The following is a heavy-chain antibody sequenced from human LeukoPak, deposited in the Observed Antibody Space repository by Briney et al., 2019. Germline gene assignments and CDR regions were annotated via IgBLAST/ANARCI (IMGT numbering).Heavy chain of an antibody. CDR3: ATFPGNYGMDV. Sequence: SETLSLPCTVSGDSISSYYWSWLRRPPGKGLEWIGYIYYSGSTNYNPSLKSRVHISEEQFKNQFSLKLRPVNTADTAVYYRATFPGNYGMDVWGQETTVTVSS. D-gene: IGHD3-10*01. CDR1: GDSISSYY. CDR2: IYYSGST. J-gene: IGHJ6*02. V-gene: IGHV4-59*08.